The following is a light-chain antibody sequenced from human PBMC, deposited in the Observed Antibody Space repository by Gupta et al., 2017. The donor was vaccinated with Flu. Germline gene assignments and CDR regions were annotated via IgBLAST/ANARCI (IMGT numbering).Light chain of an antibody. V-gene: IGKV2-28*01. CDR3: IHTIISPWT. Sequence: DVVMTQSPLPLAVTPGEPASLSCSSSQSLLYSNGYNYVNWYLQKPGQSPQLLFHLASNRASGVPDRCSGSGSGTDFTPNSSRVEAEDVGVYYRIHTIISPWTFGQGTKVEIK. CDR2: LAS. CDR1: QSLLYSNGYNY. J-gene: IGKJ1*01.